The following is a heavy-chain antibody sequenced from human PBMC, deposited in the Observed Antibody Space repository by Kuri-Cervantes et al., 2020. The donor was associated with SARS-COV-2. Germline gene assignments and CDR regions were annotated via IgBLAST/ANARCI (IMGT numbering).Heavy chain of an antibody. D-gene: IGHD3-10*01. CDR2: ISYDGNNK. J-gene: IGHJ4*02. CDR1: GFTFSSYA. Sequence: GESLKISCAASGFTFSSYAMHWVRQAPGKGLEWVAVISYDGNNKYYADSVKGRFTISRDNSKNTLYLQMNSLRAEDTAVYYCAKARSPSLWFGELLLSADYWGQGTLVTVSS. V-gene: IGHV3-30-3*01. CDR3: AKARSPSLWFGELLLSADY.